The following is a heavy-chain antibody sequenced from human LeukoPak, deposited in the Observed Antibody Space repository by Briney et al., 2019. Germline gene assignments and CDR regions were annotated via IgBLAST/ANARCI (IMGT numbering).Heavy chain of an antibody. J-gene: IGHJ3*02. V-gene: IGHV1-69*13. CDR3: ARSRSSGYNAFDI. D-gene: IGHD3-22*01. CDR2: IIPTFGTA. CDR1: GGTFSSYA. Sequence: SVKVSRKASGGTFSSYAISWVRQAPGQGLEWMGGIIPTFGTANYAQKFQGRVTITADESTSTAYMELSSLRSDDTAVYYCARSRSSGYNAFDIWGQGTMVTVSS.